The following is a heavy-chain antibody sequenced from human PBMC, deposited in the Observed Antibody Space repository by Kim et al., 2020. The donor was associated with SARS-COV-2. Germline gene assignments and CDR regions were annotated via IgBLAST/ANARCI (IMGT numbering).Heavy chain of an antibody. Sequence: GGSLRLSCIVSGFTFSDYWMSWVRQAPGKGLEWVANIKQDGSDKYYVDSVKGRFTISRDNAKKSLLRQMNHLRAEATAIYYCARVAYADTVVQEFYYGMDVWGQGTTVTVSS. J-gene: IGHJ6*02. D-gene: IGHD2-8*01. V-gene: IGHV3-7*01. CDR2: IKQDGSDK. CDR3: ARVAYADTVVQEFYYGMDV. CDR1: GFTFSDYW.